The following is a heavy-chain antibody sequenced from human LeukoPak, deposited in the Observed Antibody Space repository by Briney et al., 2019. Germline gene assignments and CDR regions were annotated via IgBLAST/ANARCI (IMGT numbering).Heavy chain of an antibody. D-gene: IGHD3-10*01. J-gene: IGHJ6*03. V-gene: IGHV4-38-2*01. CDR1: GYSISSGYY. Sequence: SETLSLTCAVSGYSISSGYYWGWIRQPPGKGLEWIGSIYHSGSTYYNPSPKSRVTISVDTSKNQFSLKLSSVTAADTAVYYCARHSNYYGSGSYVGQYYYYYMDVWGKGTTVTVSS. CDR3: ARHSNYYGSGSYVGQYYYYYMDV. CDR2: IYHSGST.